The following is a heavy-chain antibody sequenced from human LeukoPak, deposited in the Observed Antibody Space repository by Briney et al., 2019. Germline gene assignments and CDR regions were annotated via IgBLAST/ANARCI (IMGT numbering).Heavy chain of an antibody. Sequence: PGGSLRLSCAASGFTFSDYYMNWIRQAPGKGLEWVSYLSSSGSTIYYADSVKGRFTISRDNAKNSLYLQMNSLRAEDTAVYYCARDITPYYYMDVWGKGTTVTVSS. V-gene: IGHV3-11*04. CDR3: ARDITPYYYMDV. D-gene: IGHD3-10*01. J-gene: IGHJ6*03. CDR1: GFTFSDYY. CDR2: LSSSGSTI.